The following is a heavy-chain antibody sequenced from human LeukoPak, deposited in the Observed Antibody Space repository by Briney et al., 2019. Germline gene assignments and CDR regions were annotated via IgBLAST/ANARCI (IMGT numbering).Heavy chain of an antibody. CDR2: ISGSAASA. Sequence: GGSLRLSCAVSGITLSNYGMSWVRQAPGKGLEWVSGISGSAASAYYADSVKGRFTISRDNSKNTVYLQMNSLRAEDTAVYYCAKDLAAYNSGTLFDPWGEGTLVTVSS. CDR1: GITLSNYG. V-gene: IGHV3-23*01. CDR3: AKDLAAYNSGTLFDP. J-gene: IGHJ5*02. D-gene: IGHD3-10*01.